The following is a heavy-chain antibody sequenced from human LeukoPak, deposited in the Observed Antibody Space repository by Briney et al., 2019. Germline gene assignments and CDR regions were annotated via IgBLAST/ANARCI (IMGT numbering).Heavy chain of an antibody. J-gene: IGHJ6*02. CDR1: GGSISSYY. CDR2: IYYSGST. CDR3: ARAAVTTNYYGMDV. V-gene: IGHV4-59*12. D-gene: IGHD4-17*01. Sequence: SETLSLTCTVSGGSISSYYWSWIRQPPGKGLEWIGYIYYSGSTNYNPSLKSRVTISVDTSKNQFSLKLSSVTAADTAVYYCARAAVTTNYYGMDVWGQGTTVTVSS.